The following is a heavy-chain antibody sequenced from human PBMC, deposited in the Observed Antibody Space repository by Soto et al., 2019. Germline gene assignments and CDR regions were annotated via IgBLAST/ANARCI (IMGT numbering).Heavy chain of an antibody. D-gene: IGHD1-20*01. CDR3: AKGINGTKGVVDY. CDR2: VSGGSISI. V-gene: IGHV3-23*01. CDR1: GFIFSNYA. Sequence: EVQMLESGGGLVQPGGSLRLSCTPSGFIFSNYAMSWVRQAPGRGLEWVASVSGGSISIYYADSVEGRFTISRDNSKNRVWLQVNNLRVEDTVIFYCAKGINGTKGVVDYWGPGTRVTVSS. J-gene: IGHJ4*02.